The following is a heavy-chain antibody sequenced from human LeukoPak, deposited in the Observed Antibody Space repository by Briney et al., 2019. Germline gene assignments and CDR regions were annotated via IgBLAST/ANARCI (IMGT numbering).Heavy chain of an antibody. J-gene: IGHJ4*02. D-gene: IGHD3-10*02. CDR3: ASEGRPV. CDR1: GFTFNSYA. Sequence: PGGSLRLSCAASGFTFNSYAMHWVRQAPGKGLEWVAVISYDGSNKYYADSVKGRFTISRDNSKNTLYMQMNSLRVEDTAVYYCASEGRPVRGQGTLVTVSS. V-gene: IGHV3-30-3*01. CDR2: ISYDGSNK.